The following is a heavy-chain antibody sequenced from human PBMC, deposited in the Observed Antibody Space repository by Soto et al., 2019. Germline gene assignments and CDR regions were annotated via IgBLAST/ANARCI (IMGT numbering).Heavy chain of an antibody. CDR3: ARNAQWELLY. V-gene: IGHV3-30-3*01. CDR1: GFTFSSYA. Sequence: GGSLRLSCAASGFTFSSYAMHWVRQAPGKGLEWVAVISYDGSNKYYADSVKGRFTISRDNSKNTLYLQMNSLRAEDTAVYYWARNAQWELLYWGQGTLVTVSS. CDR2: ISYDGSNK. J-gene: IGHJ4*02. D-gene: IGHD1-26*01.